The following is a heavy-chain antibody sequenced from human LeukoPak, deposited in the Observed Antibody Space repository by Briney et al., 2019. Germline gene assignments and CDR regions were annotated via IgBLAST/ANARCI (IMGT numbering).Heavy chain of an antibody. CDR3: ARGYAYSTVTSFDY. J-gene: IGHJ4*02. CDR2: ISSSGST. Sequence: PSETLSLTCTVSGDSISSGDYYWSWIRQPAGKGLEWIGRISSSGSTNYNPSLKSRVTISVDTSKNQFSLKLSSVTAADTAVYYCARGYAYSTVTSFDYWGQGTLVTVSS. CDR1: GDSISSGDYY. V-gene: IGHV4-61*02. D-gene: IGHD4-17*01.